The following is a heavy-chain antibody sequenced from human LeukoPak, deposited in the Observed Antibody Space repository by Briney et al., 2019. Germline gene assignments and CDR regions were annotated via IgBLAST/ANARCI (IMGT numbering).Heavy chain of an antibody. CDR2: IYPGDSDT. CDR3: ARGAPALDY. V-gene: IGHV5-51*01. J-gene: IGHJ4*02. D-gene: IGHD3-16*01. Sequence: GESLKISCKGSGYRFSTYWIARVRQMPGKGLEWMGSIYPGDSDTRYSPSFQGQVTISADKSFSTAYLQWSNLKASDTAMYYCARGAPALDYWGQGTLVTVSS. CDR1: GYRFSTYW.